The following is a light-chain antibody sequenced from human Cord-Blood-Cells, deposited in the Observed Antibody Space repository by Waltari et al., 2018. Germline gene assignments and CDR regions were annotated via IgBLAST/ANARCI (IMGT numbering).Light chain of an antibody. J-gene: IGKJ1*01. V-gene: IGKV1-39*01. Sequence: DIQMPQSPYSLSASVGDRVTITCRASQSISSYLNWYQQKPGKAPKLLIYAASSLQSGIPSRFSGSGSGTDFTLTISSLQPEDFATYYCQQSYSTPQTFGQGTKVEIK. CDR3: QQSYSTPQT. CDR1: QSISSY. CDR2: AAS.